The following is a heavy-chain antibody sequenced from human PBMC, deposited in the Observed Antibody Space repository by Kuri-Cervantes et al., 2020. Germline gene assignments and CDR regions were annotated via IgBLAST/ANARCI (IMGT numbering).Heavy chain of an antibody. V-gene: IGHV6-1*01. D-gene: IGHD3-10*01. Sequence: SQTLSLTCVISGDRVSSNSAAWNWIRQSPSRGLEWLGRTYYNSKWYNDYAVSVKSRITINPDTSKNQFSLQLNTVTPEDTAVYYCALNHYGSGSYYSSFDYWGQGILVTVSS. CDR2: TYYNSKWYN. CDR1: GDRVSSNSAA. J-gene: IGHJ4*02. CDR3: ALNHYGSGSYYSSFDY.